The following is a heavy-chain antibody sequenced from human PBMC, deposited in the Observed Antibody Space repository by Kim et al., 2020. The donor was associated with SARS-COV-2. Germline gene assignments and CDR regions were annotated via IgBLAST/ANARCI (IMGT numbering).Heavy chain of an antibody. Sequence: SETLSLTCTVSGGSVSSGSYYWSWIRQPPGKGLEWIGYIYYSGSTNYNPSLKSRVTISVDTSKNQFSLKLSSVTAADTAVYYCARAPPVTVASGYGSGSYPDYWGQGTLVTVSS. CDR3: ARAPPVTVASGYGSGSYPDY. V-gene: IGHV4-61*01. D-gene: IGHD3-10*01. J-gene: IGHJ4*02. CDR1: GGSVSSGSYY. CDR2: IYYSGST.